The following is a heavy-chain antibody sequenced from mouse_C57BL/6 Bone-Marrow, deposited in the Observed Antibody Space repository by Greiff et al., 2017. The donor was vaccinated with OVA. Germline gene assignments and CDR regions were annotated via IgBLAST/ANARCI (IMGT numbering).Heavy chain of an antibody. CDR1: GYTFTSYW. CDR3: AFFIVYFDY. V-gene: IGHV1-50*01. Sequence: VQLQQPGAELVKPGASVKLSCKASGYTFTSYWMQWVKQRPGQGLEWIGEIDPSDSYTNYNQKFKGKATLTVDTSSSTAYMQLSSLTSEDSAVYYCAFFIVYFDYWGQGTTLTVSS. CDR2: IDPSDSYT. D-gene: IGHD1-1*01. J-gene: IGHJ2*01.